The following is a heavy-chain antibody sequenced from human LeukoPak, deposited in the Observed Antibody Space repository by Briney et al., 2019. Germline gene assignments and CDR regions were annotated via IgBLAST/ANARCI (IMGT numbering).Heavy chain of an antibody. CDR2: ISGSGGST. CDR1: GFTFSSYA. J-gene: IGHJ6*02. Sequence: PGGSLRLSCAASGFTFSSYAMSWVRQAPGKGLEWVSAISGSGGSTYYADSVKGRFTISRDNSKNTLYLQMNSLRAEDTAVYYCAKDSRPSDYHYYGMDVWGQGTTVTVSS. V-gene: IGHV3-23*01. CDR3: AKDSRPSDYHYYGMDV.